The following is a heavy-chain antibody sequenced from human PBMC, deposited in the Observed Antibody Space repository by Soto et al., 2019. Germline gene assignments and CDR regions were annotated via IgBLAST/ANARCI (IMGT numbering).Heavy chain of an antibody. CDR3: ARPVEPFYYYGMDV. J-gene: IGHJ6*02. V-gene: IGHV3-9*01. CDR1: GFTFDDYA. Sequence: GGSLRLSCAASGFTFDDYAMHWVRQAPGKGLEWVSGISWNSGSIGYADSVKGRFTISRDNSKNTLYLQMNSLRLEDTAVYYCARPVEPFYYYGMDVWGQGTTVTVSS. CDR2: ISWNSGSI.